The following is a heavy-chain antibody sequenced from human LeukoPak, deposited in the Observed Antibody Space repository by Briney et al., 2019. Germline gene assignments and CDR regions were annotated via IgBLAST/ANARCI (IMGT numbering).Heavy chain of an antibody. Sequence: SQTLSLTCAISGDSVSSNSASWNWIRQSPSRGLEWLGRTYYRSKWFNDYAESVKSRIIVNPDTSRNHFSLQLESVTPEDTAVYYCTRGSYFDSWGQGTLVTVSS. CDR3: TRGSYFDS. V-gene: IGHV6-1*01. CDR1: GDSVSSNSAS. CDR2: TYYRSKWFN. J-gene: IGHJ4*02. D-gene: IGHD3-10*01.